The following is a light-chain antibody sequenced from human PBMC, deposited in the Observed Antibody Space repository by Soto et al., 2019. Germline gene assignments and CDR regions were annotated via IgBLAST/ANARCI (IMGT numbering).Light chain of an antibody. V-gene: IGKV3-20*01. CDR2: DVA. CDR1: QSIDSGY. J-gene: IGKJ4*01. Sequence: EIVLTQSPGTLSLSPGETATLSCRASQSIDSGYVAWYQQRPGLSPRLLIFDVASRATGIPDRFSGSGSGTDFTLIIRRLEPEDLAVYYCQQYYRSPYTFGGGTKVEIK. CDR3: QQYYRSPYT.